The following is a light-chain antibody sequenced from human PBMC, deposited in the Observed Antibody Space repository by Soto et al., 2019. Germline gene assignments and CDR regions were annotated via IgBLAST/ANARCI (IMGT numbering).Light chain of an antibody. CDR2: AVS. Sequence: QSALTQPASVSGSPGQSITISCTGTSSDVGGYNYVSWYQQHPVKGPKVMIYAVSDRPSGVSNRFSGSKSGNTASLTISGLQAEDEADYFCSSYTSSSTWVFGGGTKLTVL. J-gene: IGLJ3*02. CDR3: SSYTSSSTWV. CDR1: SSDVGGYNY. V-gene: IGLV2-14*01.